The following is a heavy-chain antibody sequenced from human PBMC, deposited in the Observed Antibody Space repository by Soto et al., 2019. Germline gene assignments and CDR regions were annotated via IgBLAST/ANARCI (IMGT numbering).Heavy chain of an antibody. V-gene: IGHV3-23*01. J-gene: IGHJ4*02. Sequence: EVQLLDSGGGLVQPGGSLRLSCTASGFTFSDYAMSWVRQPPGKGLEWVSVISAGGSTYYADSVKGRFTVSRANSKNTLYLQMNSLRAEDTAVYDCANVPIWFSSTSCYTEGFDYWGQGTLVTVSS. D-gene: IGHD2-2*02. CDR1: GFTFSDYA. CDR2: ISAGGST. CDR3: ANVPIWFSSTSCYTEGFDY.